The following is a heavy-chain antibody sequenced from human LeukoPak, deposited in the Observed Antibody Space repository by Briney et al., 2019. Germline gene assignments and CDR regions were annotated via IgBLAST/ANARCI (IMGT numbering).Heavy chain of an antibody. Sequence: GGSLRLSCAASGFTFSSYGMHWVRQAPGKGLERVAFIRYDGSNKYYADSVKGRFTISRDNSKNTLYLQMNSLSAEDTAVYYCARKFGDYFDYWGQGTLVTVSS. CDR1: GFTFSSYG. V-gene: IGHV3-30*02. J-gene: IGHJ4*02. CDR2: IRYDGSNK. CDR3: ARKFGDYFDY. D-gene: IGHD3-10*01.